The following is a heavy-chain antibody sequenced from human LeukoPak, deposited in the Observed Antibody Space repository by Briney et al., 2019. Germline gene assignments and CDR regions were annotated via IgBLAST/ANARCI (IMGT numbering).Heavy chain of an antibody. CDR1: GDSTSSDRYY. Sequence: ASETLSLTCTISGDSTSSDRYYGGWVRQPPGKGLERIGNIYYSGSTYYNPSLKSRVTMSVDTSKNQFFLKLNSVTAADTAVYYCARGRPYSGGYHLDYWGQGTLVTVSP. J-gene: IGHJ4*02. CDR3: ARGRPYSGGYHLDY. D-gene: IGHD1-26*01. V-gene: IGHV4-39*01. CDR2: IYYSGST.